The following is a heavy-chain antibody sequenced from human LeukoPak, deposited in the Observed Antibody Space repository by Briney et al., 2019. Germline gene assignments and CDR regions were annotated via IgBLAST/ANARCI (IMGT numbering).Heavy chain of an antibody. D-gene: IGHD3-10*01. V-gene: IGHV1-8*01. CDR2: MNPNSGNT. CDR1: GYTFTSYD. J-gene: IGHJ5*02. Sequence: ASVKVSCKASGYTFTSYDINWVRQATGQGLEWMGWMNPNSGNTGYAQKFQGRVTMTRNTSISTAYMELSSLRSEDTAVYYCARGFTMVRGVNSRSWGQGILVTVSS. CDR3: ARGFTMVRGVNSRS.